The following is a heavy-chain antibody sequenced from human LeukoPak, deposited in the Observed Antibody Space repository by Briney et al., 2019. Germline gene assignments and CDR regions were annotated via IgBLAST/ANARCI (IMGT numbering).Heavy chain of an antibody. D-gene: IGHD3-22*01. J-gene: IGHJ4*02. CDR2: VNPNSGAT. Sequence: APVRVSCKASGYTFSDYYMHWVRQAPGQGLEWMGWVNPNSGATNYARKFQGRVTMTRDTSISTAYMELSRVTSDDTAVYYCARQYDTVFAYWGQGTLVTVSS. CDR3: ARQYDTVFAY. V-gene: IGHV1-2*02. CDR1: GYTFSDYY.